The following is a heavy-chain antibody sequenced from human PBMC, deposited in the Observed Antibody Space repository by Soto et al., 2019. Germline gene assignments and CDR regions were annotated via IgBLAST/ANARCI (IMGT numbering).Heavy chain of an antibody. J-gene: IGHJ4*02. CDR2: IYYVGTT. CDR3: ARDKITGLFDY. CDR1: GGSISSDNYY. V-gene: IGHV4-39*07. D-gene: IGHD2-8*02. Sequence: SETLSLTCTVSGGSISSDNYYWGWIRQPPGKGLEWIGSIYYVGTTYYNASLKSRVTISVDTSKNQFSLKLTSVTAADTAVYYCARDKITGLFDYWGQGTLVTVSS.